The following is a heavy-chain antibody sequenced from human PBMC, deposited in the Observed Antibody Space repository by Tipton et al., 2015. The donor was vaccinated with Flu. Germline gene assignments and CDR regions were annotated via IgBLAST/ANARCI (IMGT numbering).Heavy chain of an antibody. CDR2: IYSGGST. J-gene: IGHJ6*02. V-gene: IGHV3-53*04. D-gene: IGHD1-1*01. CDR1: GFTVSSNY. Sequence: SLRLSCAASGFTVSSNYMSWVRQAPGKGLEWVSVIYSGGSTYYADSVKGRFTISRHNSKNTLYLQMNSLRAEDTAVYYCARDPRKDDSKPAYRMDVWGQGTTVPVPS. CDR3: ARDPRKDDSKPAYRMDV.